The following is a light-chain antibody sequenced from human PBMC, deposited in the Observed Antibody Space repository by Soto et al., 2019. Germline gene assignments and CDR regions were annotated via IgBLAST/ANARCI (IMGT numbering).Light chain of an antibody. CDR1: QSISSY. V-gene: IGKV1-39*01. CDR3: QQYNSYSWT. CDR2: AAS. Sequence: DIQMTQSPSSLSASLGDRVNITCRASQSISSYLNWYQQKPGKAPKLLIYAASSLQSGVPSRFSGSGSGTEFTLTISSLQPDDFATYYCQQYNSYSWTFGQGTKVDIK. J-gene: IGKJ1*01.